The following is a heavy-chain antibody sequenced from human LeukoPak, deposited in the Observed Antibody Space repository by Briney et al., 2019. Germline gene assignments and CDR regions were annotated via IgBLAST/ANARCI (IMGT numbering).Heavy chain of an antibody. CDR2: INAGNGNT. CDR3: ARAPVTTPWFDP. J-gene: IGHJ5*02. D-gene: IGHD4-17*01. V-gene: IGHV1-3*01. CDR1: GYTFTSYA. Sequence: ASVKVSCKASGYTFTSYAMHWVRLAPGQRLEWMGWINAGNGNTKYSQKFQGRVTITRDTSASTAYMELSSLRSEDTAVYYCARAPVTTPWFDPWGQGTLVTVSS.